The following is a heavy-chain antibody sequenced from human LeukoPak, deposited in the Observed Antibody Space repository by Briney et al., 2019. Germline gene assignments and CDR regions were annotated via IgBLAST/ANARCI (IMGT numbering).Heavy chain of an antibody. CDR2: IIPIFGTA. J-gene: IGHJ5*02. CDR1: GGTSSSYA. D-gene: IGHD3-9*01. V-gene: IGHV1-69*06. Sequence: PAASVKVSCKASGGTSSSYAISWVRQAPGQGLEWMGGIIPIFGTANYAQKFQGRVTITADKSTSTAYMELSSLRSEDTAVYYCARARNPYYDILTGYRPYNWFDPWGQGTLVTVSS. CDR3: ARARNPYYDILTGYRPYNWFDP.